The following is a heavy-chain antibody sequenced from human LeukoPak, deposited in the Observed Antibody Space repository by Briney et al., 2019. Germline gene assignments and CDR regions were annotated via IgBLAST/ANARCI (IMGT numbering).Heavy chain of an antibody. V-gene: IGHV3-73*01. D-gene: IGHD3-3*02. CDR3: IFTGPVLLLH. Sequence: GGSLRLSCAASGFNVSGSAMHWVRQASGKGLEWVARIRSKGHDYATDYDASLKGRFTISRDDSKNTAYLHMKGLKTEDTAVYYCIFTGPVLLLHWGQGTLVAVSS. CDR2: IRSKGHDYAT. CDR1: GFNVSGSA. J-gene: IGHJ4*02.